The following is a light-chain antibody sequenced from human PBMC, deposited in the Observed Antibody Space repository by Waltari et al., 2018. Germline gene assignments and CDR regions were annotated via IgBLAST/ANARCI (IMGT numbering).Light chain of an antibody. CDR2: GAS. CDR3: QQYNNWPRT. J-gene: IGKJ1*01. CDR1: QSVSSN. V-gene: IGKV3-15*01. Sequence: EIVVTQSPATLSVSQGERATLSCRASQSVSSNLAWYQQKPGQAPRLLIYGASTRATDIPARFSGSGSGTEFTLAISSLQSEDFAVYYCQQYNNWPRTFGQGTKVEIK.